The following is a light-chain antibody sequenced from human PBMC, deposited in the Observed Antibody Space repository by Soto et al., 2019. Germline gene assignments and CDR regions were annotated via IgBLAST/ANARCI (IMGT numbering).Light chain of an antibody. CDR3: QSYDSSLIEV. J-gene: IGLJ3*02. CDR2: SNS. V-gene: IGLV1-40*01. CDR1: SSNIGAGSD. Sequence: QAVVTQPPSVSGAPGQRVTISCTGSSSNIGAGSDLHWYQQFPGTAPKLLIYSNSNRPSGVPDRFSGSKSGTSASLAIAGLQAEDEADYYCQSYDSSLIEVFGGGTKVTVL.